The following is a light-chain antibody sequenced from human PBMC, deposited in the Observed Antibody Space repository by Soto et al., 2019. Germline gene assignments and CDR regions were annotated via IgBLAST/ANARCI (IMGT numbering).Light chain of an antibody. J-gene: IGKJ1*01. V-gene: IGKV1-5*01. CDR3: QQYKSSRT. CDR1: QSISSW. Sequence: DIQMTQSPSTLSASVGDRVTITCRASQSISSWLAWYQQKPGKAPKLLIYDASSLESGVPSRFSGSGSGTEFTLTISSLQPDDVATYYCQQYKSSRTFGQGTKVEIK. CDR2: DAS.